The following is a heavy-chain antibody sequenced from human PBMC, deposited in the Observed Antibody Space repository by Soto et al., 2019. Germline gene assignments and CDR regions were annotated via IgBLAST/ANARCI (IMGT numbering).Heavy chain of an antibody. CDR2: ISGSGGST. CDR3: AKDLFGVVVVAATQNCFDP. J-gene: IGHJ5*02. Sequence: EVQLLESGGGLVQPGGSLRLSCAASGFTFSSYAMSWVRQAPGKGLEWVSAISGSGGSTYYADSVKGRFTISRDNSKNTLDLQMNSLRAEDTAVYYCAKDLFGVVVVAATQNCFDPWGQGTLVTVSS. CDR1: GFTFSSYA. D-gene: IGHD2-15*01. V-gene: IGHV3-23*01.